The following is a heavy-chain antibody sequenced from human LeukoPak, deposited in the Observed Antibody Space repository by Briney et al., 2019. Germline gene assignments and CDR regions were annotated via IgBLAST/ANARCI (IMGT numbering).Heavy chain of an antibody. Sequence: GASVKVSCKASGGTFSSYAISWVRQAPGQGLEWMGGIIPIFGTANYAQKFQGRVTITADKSTSTAYMELSSLRSEDTAVYYCARSEPDFWSGLNWFDPWGQGTLVTVSS. CDR2: IIPIFGTA. CDR1: GGTFSSYA. D-gene: IGHD3-3*01. CDR3: ARSEPDFWSGLNWFDP. J-gene: IGHJ5*02. V-gene: IGHV1-69*06.